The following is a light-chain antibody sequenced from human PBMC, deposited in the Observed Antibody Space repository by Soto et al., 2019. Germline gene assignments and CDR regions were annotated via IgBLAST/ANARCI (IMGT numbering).Light chain of an antibody. CDR2: EVS. J-gene: IGLJ1*01. CDR1: SSDVGGYNY. Sequence: QSVLTQPASVSGSPGQSITISCTGTSSDVGGYNYVSWYQHRPGKVPQLMIYEVSNRPSGVSIRFSGSKSGNTASLTISGLQAEDEADYYCSSRTRSSTYYVFGTGTKVTVL. V-gene: IGLV2-14*01. CDR3: SSRTRSSTYYV.